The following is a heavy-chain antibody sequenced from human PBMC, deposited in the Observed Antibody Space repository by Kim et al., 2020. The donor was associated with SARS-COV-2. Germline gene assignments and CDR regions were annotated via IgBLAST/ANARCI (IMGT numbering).Heavy chain of an antibody. D-gene: IGHD6-13*01. J-gene: IGHJ5*02. CDR3: ARMGSSWYNWFDP. V-gene: IGHV3-11*06. CDR2: ISSSSSYT. Sequence: GGSLRLSCAASGFTFSDYYMSWIRQAPGKGLEWVSYISSSSSYTNYADSVKGRFTISRDNAKNSLYLQMNSLRAEDTAVYYCARMGSSWYNWFDPWGQGTLVTVSS. CDR1: GFTFSDYY.